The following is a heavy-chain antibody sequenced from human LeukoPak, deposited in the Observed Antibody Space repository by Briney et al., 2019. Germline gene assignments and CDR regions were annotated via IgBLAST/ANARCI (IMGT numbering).Heavy chain of an antibody. CDR2: ISSSSSYI. CDR3: ARDGSRDGYKGAHFDY. J-gene: IGHJ4*02. Sequence: GRSLRLSCAAFGFTFDDYAMHWVRQAPGKGLEWVSSISSSSSYIYYADSVKGRFTISRDNSKNTLYLQMNSLRAEDTAVYYCARDGSRDGYKGAHFDYWGQGTLVTVSS. V-gene: IGHV3-21*01. D-gene: IGHD5-24*01. CDR1: GFTFDDYA.